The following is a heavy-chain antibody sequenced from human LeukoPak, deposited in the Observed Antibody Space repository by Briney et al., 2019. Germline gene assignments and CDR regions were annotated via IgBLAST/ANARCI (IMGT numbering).Heavy chain of an antibody. J-gene: IGHJ4*02. V-gene: IGHV4-34*01. CDR3: SRGGAASKAGKY. CDR1: DAYFSGYY. CDR2: IHPSGSP. D-gene: IGHD1-26*01. Sequence: SETLSLTCSIYDAYFSGYYWSWIRQPPGKGLEWIGEIHPSGSPSYNPSLESRTIISVDASKNQFSLILNSVTAADTALYFCSRGGAASKAGKYWGQGALVTVSS.